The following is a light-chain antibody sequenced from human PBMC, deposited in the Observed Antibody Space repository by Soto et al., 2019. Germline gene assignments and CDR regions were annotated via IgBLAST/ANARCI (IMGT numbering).Light chain of an antibody. V-gene: IGKV3D-20*02. CDR3: LQRINWPLT. CDR2: GAS. J-gene: IGKJ4*01. CDR1: QSVSSSF. Sequence: EIVLTQSPGTLSLSPGERATLSCRASQSVSSSFLAWYQQKLGQAPRLLIYGASSRATGIPDRFSGSGSGTDFTLTISRLEPEDFATYYCLQRINWPLTFGGGTKVDIK.